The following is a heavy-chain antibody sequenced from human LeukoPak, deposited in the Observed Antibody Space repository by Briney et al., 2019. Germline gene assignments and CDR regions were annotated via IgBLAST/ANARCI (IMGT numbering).Heavy chain of an antibody. CDR3: ARDVTGSASDS. V-gene: IGHV4-34*01. J-gene: IGHJ4*02. D-gene: IGHD7-27*01. CDR2: INHSGST. Sequence: SETLSLTCAVYGGSFSGYSWSWIRQPPQKGLEWIGEINHSGSTNYNPFLKSRVTISVDTSKNQFSLKMSSVTAADTAVYYCARDVTGSASDSWGQGTLVTVSS. CDR1: GGSFSGYS.